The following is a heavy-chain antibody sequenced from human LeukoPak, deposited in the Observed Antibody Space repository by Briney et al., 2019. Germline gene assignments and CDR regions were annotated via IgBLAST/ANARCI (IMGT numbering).Heavy chain of an antibody. CDR2: TYYRSKWYN. CDR3: ARDPDPFSRLSVFDI. CDR1: GDSVSSKSVT. Sequence: SQTLSLTCAISGDSVSSKSVTWNWIRQSPSRGLEWLGRTYYRSKWYNDYAVSVKSRISINPDTSKNQFSLQLNSVTPEDTAVYYCARDPDPFSRLSVFDIWGQGTMVTVSS. J-gene: IGHJ3*02. V-gene: IGHV6-1*01. D-gene: IGHD3-16*02.